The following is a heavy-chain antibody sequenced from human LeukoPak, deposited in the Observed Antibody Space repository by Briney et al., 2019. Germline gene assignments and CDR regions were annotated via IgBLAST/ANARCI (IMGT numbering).Heavy chain of an antibody. CDR2: INPSGGST. CDR3: ARTPPTMVRGRSNWFDP. J-gene: IGHJ5*02. D-gene: IGHD3-10*01. CDR1: GYTFTSYD. V-gene: IGHV1-46*01. Sequence: VASVTVSCKASGYTFTSYDINWVRQATGQGLEWMGIINPSGGSTSYAQKFQGRVTMTRDTSTSTVYMELSSLRSEDTAVYYCARTPPTMVRGRSNWFDPWGQGTLVTVSS.